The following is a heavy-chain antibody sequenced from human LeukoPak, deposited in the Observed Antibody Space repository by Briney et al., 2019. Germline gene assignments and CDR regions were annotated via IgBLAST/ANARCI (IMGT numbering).Heavy chain of an antibody. J-gene: IGHJ4*02. CDR1: GFNFNHFA. Sequence: GGSLRLSCAASGFNFNHFAMSWVRQAPGKGLEWLSAMTGPADTTYYAESVKGRFTISRDYSKSMVFLQMNSLRVEDTAIYYCAKGAEIDHWGQGTLVTVSS. CDR3: AKGAEIDH. CDR2: MTGPADTT. V-gene: IGHV3-23*01.